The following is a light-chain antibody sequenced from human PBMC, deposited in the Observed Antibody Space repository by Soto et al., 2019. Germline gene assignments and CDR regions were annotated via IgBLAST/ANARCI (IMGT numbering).Light chain of an antibody. CDR1: KLADKY. V-gene: IGLV3-1*01. J-gene: IGLJ2*01. Sequence: SYELTQPASVSVSPGQTASITCFGDKLADKYASWYQVKPDQSPVLVIYQDTKRPSGIPERFSGSTSGTTATLTISGTQGMDEADYFCQAWDTSAVIFGGGTKVTVL. CDR2: QDT. CDR3: QAWDTSAVI.